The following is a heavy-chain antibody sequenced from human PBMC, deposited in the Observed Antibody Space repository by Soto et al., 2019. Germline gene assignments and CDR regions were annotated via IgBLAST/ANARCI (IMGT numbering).Heavy chain of an antibody. D-gene: IGHD3-10*01. CDR3: ARVDYDTTYGFYYSGLDV. Sequence: QVHLVQSGAEVKKPRSSVRVSCKTSGGTFSSYSFTWVRQAPGQGLEWMGEIIPILNTANFAQKFQSRVTITADEPTSTVYMDLSSLSPDDTAVYYCARVDYDTTYGFYYSGLDVWGQGTTVTVSS. CDR1: GGTFSSYS. CDR2: IIPILNTA. J-gene: IGHJ6*02. V-gene: IGHV1-69*01.